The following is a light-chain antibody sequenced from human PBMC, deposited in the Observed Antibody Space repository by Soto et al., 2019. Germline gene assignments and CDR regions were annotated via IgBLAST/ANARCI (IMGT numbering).Light chain of an antibody. V-gene: IGKV3-20*01. J-gene: IGKJ1*01. CDR3: QQYGRSPWT. Sequence: EIVLTQSPATLSVSPGERATLSCRASQSISSNLAWYQRKPGQAPRLLIYGASTRATGIPARFSGSGSGTDFTLTISRLGPEDFAVYYCQQYGRSPWTFGQGTKVDIK. CDR2: GAS. CDR1: QSISSN.